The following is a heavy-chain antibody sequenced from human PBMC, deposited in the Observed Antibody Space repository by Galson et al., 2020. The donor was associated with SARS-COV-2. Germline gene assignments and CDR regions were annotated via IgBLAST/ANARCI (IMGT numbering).Heavy chain of an antibody. CDR3: ARPIYGDYGAFAI. D-gene: IGHD4-17*01. Sequence: HGESLKISCKGSGYSFTSYWIGWVRQMPGKGLEWMEIIYPGDSDTRYSPSFQGQVTISADKSISTAYLQWSSLKASDTAMYYCARPIYGDYGAFAIWGQETMFTVSS. CDR2: IYPGDSDT. J-gene: IGHJ3*02. V-gene: IGHV5-51*01. CDR1: GYSFTSYW.